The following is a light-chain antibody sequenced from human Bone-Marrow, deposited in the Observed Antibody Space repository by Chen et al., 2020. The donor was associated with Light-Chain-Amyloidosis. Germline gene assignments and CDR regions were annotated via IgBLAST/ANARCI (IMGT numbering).Light chain of an antibody. Sequence: QSVLTQPPSVSGAPGQTVLISCSWTSSNIVAGYDVHWYQPLPGAAPKLLIYDTTKRPSVVPDRFSGSKSGTSASLAIAGLQAEDEADYYCQSYDNSLNTAHVVFGGGTKVTVL. CDR2: DTT. CDR3: QSYDNSLNTAHVV. CDR1: SSNIVAGYD. J-gene: IGLJ2*01. V-gene: IGLV1-40*01.